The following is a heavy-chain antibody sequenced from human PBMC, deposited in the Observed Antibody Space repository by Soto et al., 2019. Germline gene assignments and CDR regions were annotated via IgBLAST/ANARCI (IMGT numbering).Heavy chain of an antibody. D-gene: IGHD3-3*02. CDR2: LYYSGST. CDR3: ARSYSLAGPRDHSYYGMDV. Sequence: PSETLSLTCTVSGGSISSYYWSWIRQPPGKGLEWIGYLYYSGSTNYNPSLKSRVTISADTSKNQFSLKLSSVTAADTAIYYCARSYSLAGPRDHSYYGMDVWGQGTTVTVSS. CDR1: GGSISSYY. V-gene: IGHV4-59*01. J-gene: IGHJ6*02.